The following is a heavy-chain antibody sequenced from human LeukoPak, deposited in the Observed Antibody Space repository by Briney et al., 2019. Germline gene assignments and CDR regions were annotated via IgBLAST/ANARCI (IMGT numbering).Heavy chain of an antibody. CDR3: ARAKSDGFWSGYTHYFDY. J-gene: IGHJ4*02. Sequence: PPEALCLTCALYGGSFIGYYWCGLPQTPRKRLEWVGEINHRGSTNYNPSLKSRVTIAVDTSKNQRSLKLSSVTAADTAVYYGARAKSDGFWSGYTHYFDYWGQGTLVTVSS. CDR2: INHRGST. D-gene: IGHD3-3*01. V-gene: IGHV4-34*01. CDR1: GGSFIGYY.